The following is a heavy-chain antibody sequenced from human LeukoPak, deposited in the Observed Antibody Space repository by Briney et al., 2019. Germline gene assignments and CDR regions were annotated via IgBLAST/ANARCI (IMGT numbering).Heavy chain of an antibody. V-gene: IGHV3-33*01. CDR1: GFTFSSYG. D-gene: IGHD3-3*01. Sequence: PGGSLRLSCAASGFTFSSYGMHWVRQAPGKGLEWVAVIWYDGSNKYYADSVKGRFTISRDNSKNTLYLQMNSLRAEDTAVYYCAREQRLEWLLLDYYYYGMDVWGQGTTVTVSS. CDR2: IWYDGSNK. CDR3: AREQRLEWLLLDYYYYGMDV. J-gene: IGHJ6*02.